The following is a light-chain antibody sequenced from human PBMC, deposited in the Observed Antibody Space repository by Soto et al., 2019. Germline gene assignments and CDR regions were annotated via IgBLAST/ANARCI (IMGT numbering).Light chain of an antibody. CDR2: WAS. CDR1: QSVLYSSNNRNY. CDR3: QQYYGIPFT. J-gene: IGKJ3*01. Sequence: DFVMTQSPDSLAVSLGERATINCKSSQSVLYSSNNRNYLAWYQQKPGQPPKLLVSWASTRESRVPDRFSGSGSGTDFTLTISSLQAEDVAVYYCQQYYGIPFTFGPGTKVDIK. V-gene: IGKV4-1*01.